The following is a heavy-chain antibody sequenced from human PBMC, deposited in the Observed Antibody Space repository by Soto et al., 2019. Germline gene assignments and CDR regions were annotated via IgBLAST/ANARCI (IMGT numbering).Heavy chain of an antibody. Sequence: GESLKISCKGSGHSFTSYWISWVRQMPGKGLEWMGRIDPSDSYTNYSPSFQGHVTISADKSISTAYLQWSSLKASDTAMYYCAIYIVAYYYYGMDVWGQGTTVTVSS. D-gene: IGHD5-12*01. CDR1: GHSFTSYW. J-gene: IGHJ6*02. CDR3: AIYIVAYYYYGMDV. V-gene: IGHV5-10-1*01. CDR2: IDPSDSYT.